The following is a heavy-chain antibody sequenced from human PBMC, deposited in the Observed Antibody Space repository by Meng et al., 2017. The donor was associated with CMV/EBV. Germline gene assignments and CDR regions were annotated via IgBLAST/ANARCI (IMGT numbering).Heavy chain of an antibody. V-gene: IGHV4-4*02. D-gene: IGHD2-15*01. Sequence: SETLSLTCAVSGGSISSSNWWSWVRPPPGKGLEWIGVIYHSGSTNYNPSLKSRVTISVDKSKNQFSLKLSSVTAADTAVYYCARSSRSTPYYGMDVWGPGTTVTVSS. CDR3: ARSSRSTPYYGMDV. J-gene: IGHJ6*02. CDR1: GGSISSSNW. CDR2: IYHSGST.